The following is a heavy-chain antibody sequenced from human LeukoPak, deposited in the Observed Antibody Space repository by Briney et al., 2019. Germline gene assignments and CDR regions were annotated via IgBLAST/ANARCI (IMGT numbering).Heavy chain of an antibody. CDR1: GFTFSSYS. V-gene: IGHV3-48*02. Sequence: AGGSLRLSCAASGFTFSSYSMNWARQAPGKGLEWASYISSSSSTIYYADSVTGRFTVSRDNAKNSLYLQMNSLRDEDTAVYYCARNPAGIGDYWGQGTLVTVSS. CDR3: ARNPAGIGDY. CDR2: ISSSSSTI. J-gene: IGHJ4*02. D-gene: IGHD1-26*01.